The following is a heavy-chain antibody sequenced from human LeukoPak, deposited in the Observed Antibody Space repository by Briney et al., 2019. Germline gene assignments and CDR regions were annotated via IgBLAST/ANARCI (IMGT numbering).Heavy chain of an antibody. V-gene: IGHV3-74*01. Sequence: PGGSLRLSCAVSGFSLSSFWMQWVRQAPGKGLVWVSRIDSDGSRTSYADFVKGRFTISRDIAKNTMYLQMDSLRDEDTAVYYCAKGHTDSSGYYYFDSWGQGTLVTVSS. CDR1: GFSLSSFW. CDR3: AKGHTDSSGYYYFDS. D-gene: IGHD3-22*01. CDR2: IDSDGSRT. J-gene: IGHJ4*02.